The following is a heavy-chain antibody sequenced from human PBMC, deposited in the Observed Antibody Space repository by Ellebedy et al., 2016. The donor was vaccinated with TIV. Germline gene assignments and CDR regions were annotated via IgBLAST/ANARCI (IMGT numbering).Heavy chain of an antibody. Sequence: SVKVSCXASGGTFTSYTISWVRPAPGQGLEWMGRIIPILGLANDAQKFQGRVTITADKTKNTAYMELSSLRSDDTAVYYCATGCGADCYSDNWGQGTLVTVSS. CDR2: IIPILGLA. D-gene: IGHD2-21*02. J-gene: IGHJ4*02. V-gene: IGHV1-69*02. CDR3: ATGCGADCYSDN. CDR1: GGTFTSYT.